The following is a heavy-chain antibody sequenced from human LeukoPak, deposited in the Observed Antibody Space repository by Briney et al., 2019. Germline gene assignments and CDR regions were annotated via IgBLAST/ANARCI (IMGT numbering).Heavy chain of an antibody. CDR3: AKAPQMITFRWYFDY. Sequence: QTGGSLRLSCAASGFTFSSYAMSWVRQAPGKGLEWVSAISGSGGSTYYADSVKGRFTISRDNSKNTLYLQMNSLRAEDTAVYYCAKAPQMITFRWYFDYWGQGTLVTVSS. CDR1: GFTFSSYA. D-gene: IGHD3-16*01. J-gene: IGHJ4*02. V-gene: IGHV3-23*01. CDR2: ISGSGGST.